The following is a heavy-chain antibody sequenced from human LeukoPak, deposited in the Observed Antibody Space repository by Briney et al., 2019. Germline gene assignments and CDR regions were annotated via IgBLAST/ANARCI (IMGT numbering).Heavy chain of an antibody. CDR1: GFTVSSNY. Sequence: PGGSLRLSCAASGFTVSSNYMSWVRQAPGKGLEWVSLIYSGGSTYYADSVKGRFTISRDNSKNTLYLQVNSLRAEDTAVYYCARGLSGSYHYFDYWGQGTLVTVSS. J-gene: IGHJ4*02. V-gene: IGHV3-53*01. CDR3: ARGLSGSYHYFDY. CDR2: IYSGGST. D-gene: IGHD1-26*01.